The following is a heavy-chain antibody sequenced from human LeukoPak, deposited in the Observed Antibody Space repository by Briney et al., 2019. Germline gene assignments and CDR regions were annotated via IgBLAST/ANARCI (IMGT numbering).Heavy chain of an antibody. CDR3: AALWEGGY. Sequence: GGSLRLSCATSGLPFSNYWMSWVRQAPGKGLEWVADIKKDGSDKYYVDSVKGRFTISRDNAENSLFLQMNSPRAEDTAVYYCAALWEGGYWGQGTLVTVSS. V-gene: IGHV3-7*01. CDR1: GLPFSNYW. J-gene: IGHJ4*02. CDR2: IKKDGSDK. D-gene: IGHD3-16*01.